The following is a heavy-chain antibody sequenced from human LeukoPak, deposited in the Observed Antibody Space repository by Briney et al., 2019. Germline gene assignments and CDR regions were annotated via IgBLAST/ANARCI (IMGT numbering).Heavy chain of an antibody. CDR2: ISGSGGST. J-gene: IGHJ3*02. CDR1: GFTFSSYA. D-gene: IGHD1-26*01. CDR3: AKDRGLVGATGAFDI. V-gene: IGHV3-23*01. Sequence: GSLRLSCAASGFTFSSYAMSWVRQAPGEGLEWVSAISGSGGSTYYADSVKGRFTISRDNSKNTLYLQMNSLRAEDTAVYYCAKDRGLVGATGAFDIWGQGTMVTVSS.